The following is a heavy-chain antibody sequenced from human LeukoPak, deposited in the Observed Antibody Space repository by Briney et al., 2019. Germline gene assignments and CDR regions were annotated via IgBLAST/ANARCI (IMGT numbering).Heavy chain of an antibody. D-gene: IGHD3-22*01. Sequence: GGSLRLSCAASGFTVSSNYMSWVRQAPGKGLEWVSVIYSGGSTYYADSVKGRFTISRDNSKNTLYLQMNSLRAEDTAVYYCARDSRDRDYYDSSKPDAFDIWGQGTMVTVSS. J-gene: IGHJ3*02. CDR2: IYSGGST. CDR1: GFTVSSNY. CDR3: ARDSRDRDYYDSSKPDAFDI. V-gene: IGHV3-53*01.